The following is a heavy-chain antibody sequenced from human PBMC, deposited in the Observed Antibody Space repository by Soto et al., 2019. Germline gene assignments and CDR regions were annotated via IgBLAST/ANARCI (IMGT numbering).Heavy chain of an antibody. CDR1: GYTFTSYD. CDR2: INPNSGGT. J-gene: IGHJ4*02. Sequence: ASVKVSCKASGYTFTSYDINWVRQATGQGLGWMGWINPNSGGTNYAQKFQGRVTMTRDTSISTAYMELSRLRSDDTAVYYCARAPYSGSYLFDYWGQGTLVTVSS. V-gene: IGHV1-2*02. D-gene: IGHD1-26*01. CDR3: ARAPYSGSYLFDY.